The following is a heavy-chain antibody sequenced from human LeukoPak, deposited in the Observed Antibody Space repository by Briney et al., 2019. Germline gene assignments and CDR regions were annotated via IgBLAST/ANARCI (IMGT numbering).Heavy chain of an antibody. CDR3: VTGEYYFDSSGYYVDY. CDR1: GFTFSDHY. V-gene: IGHV3-72*01. CDR2: TKNKANAYTI. Sequence: PGGSLGLSCAASGFTFSDHYMDWVRQAPGKGLEWVGRTKNKANAYTIEYAASVKGRFTISRDDSKNSVSLQMNSLKTEDSAVYYCVTGEYYFDSSGYYVDYWGQGTLVTVSS. D-gene: IGHD3-22*01. J-gene: IGHJ4*02.